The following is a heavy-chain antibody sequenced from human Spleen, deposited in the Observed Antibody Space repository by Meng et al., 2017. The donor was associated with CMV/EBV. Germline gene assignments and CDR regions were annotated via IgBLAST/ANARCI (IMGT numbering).Heavy chain of an antibody. V-gene: IGHV3-7*01. Sequence: GESLKISCAASGFTFSTSWMSWVRQAPGKGLEWVANIREDGSSKYYADPVKGRFTISRDNAKNSLFLQMSSLRAEDTAMYYRARAGLGYCSVTSCYNDYWGQGTLVTVSS. D-gene: IGHD2-2*02. CDR3: ARAGLGYCSVTSCYNDY. J-gene: IGHJ4*02. CDR1: GFTFSTSW. CDR2: IREDGSSK.